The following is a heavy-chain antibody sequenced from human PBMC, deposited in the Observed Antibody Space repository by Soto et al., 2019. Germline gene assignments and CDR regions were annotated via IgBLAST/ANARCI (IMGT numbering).Heavy chain of an antibody. J-gene: IGHJ4*02. CDR2: VRYSGST. V-gene: IGHV4-61*08. Sequence: KTPETLSLTCTFSVVSISIVSISVNDWSWILQSPGKGLEWIGSVRYSGSTSYHPSLKSRVTISVDTSKNQFSLRLRSVTAADTAVYYCARIPSSRASFDYWGQGNLVTVSS. CDR1: VVSISIVSISVND. CDR3: ARIPSSRASFDY.